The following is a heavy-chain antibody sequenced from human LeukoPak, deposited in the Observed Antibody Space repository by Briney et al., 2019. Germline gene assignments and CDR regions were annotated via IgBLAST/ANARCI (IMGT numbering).Heavy chain of an antibody. CDR2: IYYSGST. V-gene: IGHV4-59*01. CDR1: GGSISSYY. Sequence: SETLSLTCTVSGGSISSYYWSWIRQPPGKGLEWIGYIYYSGSTNYNPSPKSRVTISVDTSKNQFSLKLSSVTAADTAVYYCARGTGIVGATLDYWGQGTLVTVSS. D-gene: IGHD1-26*01. CDR3: ARGTGIVGATLDY. J-gene: IGHJ4*02.